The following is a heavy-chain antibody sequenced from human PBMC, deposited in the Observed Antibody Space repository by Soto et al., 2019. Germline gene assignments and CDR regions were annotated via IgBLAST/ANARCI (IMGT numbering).Heavy chain of an antibody. J-gene: IGHJ4*02. V-gene: IGHV4-31*03. CDR1: GGSISSGGYY. CDR2: IYYSGST. CDR3: ARINYDILTGYYIIDY. D-gene: IGHD3-9*01. Sequence: QVQLQESGPGLVKPSQTLSLTCTVSGGSISSGGYYWSWIRQHPGKGLEWIGYIYYSGSTYYNPSLKSRVTISVDTSKNQFFLKLSSVTAADTAVYYCARINYDILTGYYIIDYWGQGTLVTVSS.